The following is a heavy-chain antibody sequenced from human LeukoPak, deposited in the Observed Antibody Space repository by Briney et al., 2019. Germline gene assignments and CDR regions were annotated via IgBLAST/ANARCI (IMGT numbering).Heavy chain of an antibody. CDR3: VRSSGIEKGEYCSGGSCYLDR. J-gene: IGHJ4*02. D-gene: IGHD2-15*01. CDR1: EFTFNTYG. Sequence: GGSLRLSCAVSEFTFNTYGMHWVRQAPGKGLEWVAVISYDGNNENYADPVKGRFTISRDNSKNTLFFQLSSLRAEDTAVYYCVRSSGIEKGEYCSGGSCYLDRWGQGTLVTVSS. CDR2: ISYDGNNE. V-gene: IGHV3-30*03.